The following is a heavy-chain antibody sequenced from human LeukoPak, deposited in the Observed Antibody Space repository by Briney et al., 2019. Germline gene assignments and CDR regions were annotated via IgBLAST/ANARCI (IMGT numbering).Heavy chain of an antibody. J-gene: IGHJ6*02. CDR2: IWYDGSNK. Sequence: GGSLRLSCAASGFTFSSYGMHWVRQAPGKGLEWVAVIWYDGSNKYYADSVKGRSAISRDNSKNTLYLQMNSLRAEDTAVYYCARDLQDYDSSGYYYGKYYYYYYGMDVWGQGTTVTVSS. CDR3: ARDLQDYDSSGYYYGKYYYYYYGMDV. V-gene: IGHV3-33*01. CDR1: GFTFSSYG. D-gene: IGHD3-22*01.